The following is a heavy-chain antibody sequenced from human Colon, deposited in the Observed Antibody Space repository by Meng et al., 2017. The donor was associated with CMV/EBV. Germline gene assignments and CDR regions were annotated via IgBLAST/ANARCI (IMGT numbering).Heavy chain of an antibody. V-gene: IGHV1-3*01. Sequence: CKASGYTFTSYTMHWGRQATGKRLEEMGWINAGEGYTKYSQKFQGRVTITRDTSANTAYMEVSSLRSEDTAVYYCAREVAVAGHFDYWGQGTLVTVSS. J-gene: IGHJ4*02. CDR1: GYTFTSYT. CDR3: AREVAVAGHFDY. CDR2: INAGEGYT. D-gene: IGHD6-19*01.